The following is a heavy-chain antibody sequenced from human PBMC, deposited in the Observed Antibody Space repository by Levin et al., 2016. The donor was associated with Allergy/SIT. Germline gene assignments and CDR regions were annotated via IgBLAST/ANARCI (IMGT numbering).Heavy chain of an antibody. D-gene: IGHD6-13*01. CDR1: GYTFTSYG. Sequence: ASVKVSCKASGYTFTSYGISWVRQAPGQGLEWMGWISAYNGNTNYAQKLQGRVTMTTDTSTSTAYMELRSLRSDDTAVYYCAREGVAAEYYYYYYGMDVWGQGTTVTVSS. CDR3: AREGVAAEYYYYYYGMDV. CDR2: ISAYNGNT. J-gene: IGHJ6*02. V-gene: IGHV1-18*01.